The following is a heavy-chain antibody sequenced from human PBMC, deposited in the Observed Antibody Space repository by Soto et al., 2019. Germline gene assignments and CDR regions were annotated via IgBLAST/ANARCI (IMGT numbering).Heavy chain of an antibody. J-gene: IGHJ4*02. D-gene: IGHD5-18*01. V-gene: IGHV3-30*18. Sequence: QVQLVESGGGVVQPVRSLRLSCAASGFTFSSYGMHWVRQAPGKGLEWVAVISYDGSNKYYADSVKGRFTISRDNSKNTLYLQMNSLRAEDTAVYYCAKDRGDSYEFDYWGQGTLVTVSS. CDR1: GFTFSSYG. CDR3: AKDRGDSYEFDY. CDR2: ISYDGSNK.